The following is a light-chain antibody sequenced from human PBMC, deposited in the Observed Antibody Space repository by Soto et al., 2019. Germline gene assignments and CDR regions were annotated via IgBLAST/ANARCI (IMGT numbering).Light chain of an antibody. CDR3: QQRSDWPIT. CDR1: QNIHTN. J-gene: IGKJ5*01. Sequence: EIVMTQSPSNLSVSPGERATLSCRAGQNIHTNLAWYQQNPGQAPRLLIYDAYNRATGIPPRFSGSGSGTDFTLTISSLEPEDFAVYYCQQRSDWPITFGQGTRLENK. CDR2: DAY. V-gene: IGKV3-11*01.